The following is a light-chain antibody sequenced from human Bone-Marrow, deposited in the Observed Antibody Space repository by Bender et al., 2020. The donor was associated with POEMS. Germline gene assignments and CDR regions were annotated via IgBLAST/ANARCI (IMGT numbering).Light chain of an antibody. J-gene: IGLJ3*02. Sequence: QSALTQPASVSGSPGQSITISCTGTSSNVGRYNLVSWYHQHPGKAPKLMIYEVTKRPSGVSNRFSGSKSGNTASLTISGLQAEDEANYYCCSYAGSSTTVFGGGTKLTVL. CDR1: SSNVGRYNL. V-gene: IGLV2-23*02. CDR3: CSYAGSSTTV. CDR2: EVT.